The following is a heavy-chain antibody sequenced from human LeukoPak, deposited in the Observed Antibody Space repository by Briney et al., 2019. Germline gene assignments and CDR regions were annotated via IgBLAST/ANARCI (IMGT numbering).Heavy chain of an antibody. V-gene: IGHV3-7*04. Sequence: GGSLRLSCADSGFTFSDYWMSWVRQAPGKGLECVANINQDGSETYYVDSVEGRFTISRDNAKNSLFLQMSSLRAEDTAVYFCSGDPGDYWGQGTLVTVSS. CDR1: GFTFSDYW. CDR2: INQDGSET. CDR3: SGDPGDY. J-gene: IGHJ4*02. D-gene: IGHD7-27*01.